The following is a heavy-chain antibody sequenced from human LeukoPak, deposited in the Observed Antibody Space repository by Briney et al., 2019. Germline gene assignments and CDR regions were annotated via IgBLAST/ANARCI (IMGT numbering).Heavy chain of an antibody. CDR2: IGSGT. CDR3: VREGNWAY. J-gene: IGHJ4*02. CDR1: GFTFSSYA. Sequence: GGSLGLSCGASGFTFSSYAMSWVRQAPGKGLEWVSAIGSGTYYADSVKGRFTISRDNSKSTLYLQMNSLRAEDTAVYYCVREGNWAYWGQGTLVTVSS. V-gene: IGHV3-23*01. D-gene: IGHD1-1*01.